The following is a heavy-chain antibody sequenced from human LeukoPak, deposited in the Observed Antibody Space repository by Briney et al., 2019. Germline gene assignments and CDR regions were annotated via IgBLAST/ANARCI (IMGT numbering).Heavy chain of an antibody. Sequence: GGSLRLSCAASGFTFSSYAMSWVRQAPGKGLEWVSAISGSGGSTYYADSVKGRFTISRDNPKNTLYLQMNSLRAEDTAVYYCAKDMQLWVVGYFDLWGRGTLVTVSS. D-gene: IGHD5-18*01. V-gene: IGHV3-23*01. CDR2: ISGSGGST. CDR1: GFTFSSYA. CDR3: AKDMQLWVVGYFDL. J-gene: IGHJ2*01.